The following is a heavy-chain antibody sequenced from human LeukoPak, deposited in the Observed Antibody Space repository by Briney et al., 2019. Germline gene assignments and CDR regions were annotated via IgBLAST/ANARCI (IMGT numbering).Heavy chain of an antibody. V-gene: IGHV4-59*01. D-gene: IGHD6-19*01. CDR3: ASSSGWYSTGAFDI. CDR1: GGSISSYY. CDR2: IYYSGST. J-gene: IGHJ3*02. Sequence: SETLSPTCTVSGGSISSYYWSWIRQPPGKGLEWIGYIYYSGSTNYNPSLKSRVTISVDTSKNQFSLKLSSVTAADTAVYYCASSSGWYSTGAFDIWGQGTMVTVSS.